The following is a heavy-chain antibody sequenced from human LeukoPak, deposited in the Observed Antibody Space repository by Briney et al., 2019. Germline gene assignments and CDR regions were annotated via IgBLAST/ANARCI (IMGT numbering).Heavy chain of an antibody. CDR3: AKYPNYSGGSHFDY. J-gene: IGHJ4*02. CDR2: ISGSGGST. D-gene: IGHD2-15*01. V-gene: IGHV3-23*01. CDR1: GFTFSSYA. Sequence: GGSLRLPCAASGFTFSSYAMSWVRQAPGKGLEWVSAISGSGGSTYYADSVKGRFTISRDNSKNTLYLQMNSLRAEDTAVYYCAKYPNYSGGSHFDYWGQGTLVTVSS.